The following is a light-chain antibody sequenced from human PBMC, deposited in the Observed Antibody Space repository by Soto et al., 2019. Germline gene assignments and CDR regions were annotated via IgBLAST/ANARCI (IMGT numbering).Light chain of an antibody. V-gene: IGLV1-44*01. CDR2: SNN. Sequence: QSVLTQPPSASGTPGQRVTISCSGSSSNIGSITVNWYQQLPGTAPKLLIYSNNQRPSGVPDRFSGSKSGTSASPAISGLQSEDEVDYYCAAWDDSRKGGVFGGGTKLTVL. J-gene: IGLJ3*02. CDR3: AAWDDSRKGGV. CDR1: SSNIGSIT.